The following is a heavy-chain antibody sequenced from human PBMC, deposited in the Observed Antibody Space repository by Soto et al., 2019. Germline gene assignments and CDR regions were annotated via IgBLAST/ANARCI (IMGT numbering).Heavy chain of an antibody. CDR2: IYYSGST. J-gene: IGHJ4*02. D-gene: IGHD4-17*01. CDR3: ARLESTVTTAFDY. CDR1: GGSISSTNYY. V-gene: IGHV4-39*01. Sequence: SETLSLTCSVPGGSISSTNYYWGWIRQPPGKGLEWIGSIYYSGSTFYNPSLKSRVTISIDTSKNQFSLKLSSVTAADTAVYYCARLESTVTTAFDYWGQGTLVTVS.